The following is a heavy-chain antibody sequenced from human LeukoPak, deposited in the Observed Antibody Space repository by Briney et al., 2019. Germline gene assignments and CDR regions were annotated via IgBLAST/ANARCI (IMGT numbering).Heavy chain of an antibody. CDR1: GFTFSSYA. CDR3: ARASGGFCSGGSCYTAYYGMDV. Sequence: GGSLRLSCAASGFTFSSYAMHWVRQAPGKGLEWVAGISYDGSNKYYVDSVKGRFTISRDNSKNTLYLQMNSLRAEDTAVYYCARASGGFCSGGSCYTAYYGMDVWGKGTTVTVSS. D-gene: IGHD2-15*01. V-gene: IGHV3-30*04. J-gene: IGHJ6*04. CDR2: ISYDGSNK.